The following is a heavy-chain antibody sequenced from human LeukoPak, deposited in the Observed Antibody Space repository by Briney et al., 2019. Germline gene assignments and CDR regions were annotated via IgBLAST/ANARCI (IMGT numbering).Heavy chain of an antibody. CDR2: IQYDGTDK. CDR3: ARDAYYYDSSGYYPDY. J-gene: IGHJ4*02. V-gene: IGHV3-30*02. D-gene: IGHD3-22*01. CDR1: GFTFSSYG. Sequence: PGGSLRLSCAASGFTFSSYGMHWVRQAPGKGLEWVTFIQYDGTDKFYADSVKGRFTISRDNSKNTLYLQMNSLRAEDTAVYYCARDAYYYDSSGYYPDYWGQGTLVTVSS.